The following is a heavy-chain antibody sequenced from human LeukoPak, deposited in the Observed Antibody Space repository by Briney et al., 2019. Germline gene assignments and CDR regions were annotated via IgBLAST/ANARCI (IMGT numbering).Heavy chain of an antibody. CDR1: GGTFSSYA. J-gene: IGHJ4*02. CDR2: IIPIFGTA. CDR3: ARGEQFLEWLFGY. Sequence: SVKVSCKASGGTFSSYAISWVRQAPGQGLEWMGGIIPIFGTANYAQKFQVRVTITADESTSTAYMELSSLRSEDTAVYYCARGEQFLEWLFGYWGQGTLVTVSS. D-gene: IGHD3-3*01. V-gene: IGHV1-69*13.